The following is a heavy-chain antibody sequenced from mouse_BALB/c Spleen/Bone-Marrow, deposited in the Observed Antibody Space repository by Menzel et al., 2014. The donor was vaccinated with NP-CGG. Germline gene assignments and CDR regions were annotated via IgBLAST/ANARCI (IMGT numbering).Heavy chain of an antibody. CDR2: IYPSDSYT. J-gene: IGHJ3*01. Sequence: VKLQESGAELVRPGASVKLSCKASGYTFTSYWINWVKQRPGQGLEWIGNIYPSDSYTSYNQKFKDKATLTVDKSSSTAYMQLSSPTSEDSAVYYCTRREGNYAFAYWGQGTLVTVSA. D-gene: IGHD2-1*01. CDR1: GYTFTSYW. V-gene: IGHV1-69*02. CDR3: TRREGNYAFAY.